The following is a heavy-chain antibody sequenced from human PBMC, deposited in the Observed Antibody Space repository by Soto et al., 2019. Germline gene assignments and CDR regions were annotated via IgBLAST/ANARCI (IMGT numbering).Heavy chain of an antibody. D-gene: IGHD6-13*01. CDR2: INHSGST. CDR1: GGSFSGYY. V-gene: IGHV4-34*01. J-gene: IGHJ4*02. Sequence: SETLSLTCAVYGGSFSGYYWTWIRQPPGTGLEWIGEINHSGSTNYNPSLKSRVTISVDKSKNQFSLKLSSVTAADTAVYYCARDFKRYSSPPGPLEYWGLGTLVTVSS. CDR3: ARDFKRYSSPPGPLEY.